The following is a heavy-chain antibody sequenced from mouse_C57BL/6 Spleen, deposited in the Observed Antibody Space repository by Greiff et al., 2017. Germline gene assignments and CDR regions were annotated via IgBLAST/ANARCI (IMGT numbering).Heavy chain of an antibody. CDR1: GYSFTGYF. D-gene: IGHD1-1*01. J-gene: IGHJ2*01. CDR2: INPYNGAT. Sequence: VQLQQSGPELVKPGDSVKISCKASGYSFTGYFMNWVMQSHGKSLEWIGRINPYNGATFYHQKFKGKATLTVDKSSSTAHMELRSLTSEDSAVYYCARWGTVHFDYWGQGTTLTVSS. CDR3: ARWGTVHFDY. V-gene: IGHV1-20*01.